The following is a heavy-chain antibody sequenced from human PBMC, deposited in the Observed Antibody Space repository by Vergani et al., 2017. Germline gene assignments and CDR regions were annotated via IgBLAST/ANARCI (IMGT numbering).Heavy chain of an antibody. J-gene: IGHJ4*02. CDR1: GGSFSGYY. D-gene: IGHD3-3*01. Sequence: QVQLQQWGAGLLKPSETLSLTCAVYGGSFSGYYWSWIRQPPGKGLEWIGEINHSGSTNYNPSLKSRVTISVDTSKNQFSLKLSSVTAADTAVYYCARDERAYYDFWSGYYDFDYWGQGTLVTVSS. CDR2: INHSGST. V-gene: IGHV4-34*01. CDR3: ARDERAYYDFWSGYYDFDY.